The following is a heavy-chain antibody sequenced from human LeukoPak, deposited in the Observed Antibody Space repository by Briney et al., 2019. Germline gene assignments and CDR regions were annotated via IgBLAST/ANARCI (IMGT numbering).Heavy chain of an antibody. V-gene: IGHV4-4*02. Sequence: SETLSLTCAVSGGSISSNNWWSWVRQPPGKGLEYIGEIYRSGSTNYNPSLKSRVAISVDKSKNHFSLELKSVTAADTAVYYCARNGAYALANWGQGTLVTVSS. CDR1: GGSISSNNW. CDR2: IYRSGST. CDR3: ARNGAYALAN. D-gene: IGHD2-8*01. J-gene: IGHJ4*02.